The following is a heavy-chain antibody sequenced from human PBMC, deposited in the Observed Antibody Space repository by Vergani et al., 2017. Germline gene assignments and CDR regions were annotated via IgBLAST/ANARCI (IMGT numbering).Heavy chain of an antibody. J-gene: IGHJ4*02. Sequence: EVQLVESGGGLVKPGGSLRLSCAASGFTFSSYSMNWVRQAPGKGLEWVSSISSSSSYISYADSVKGRFTISRDNAKNSLYLQMNSLRAEDTAVYYCARDQYCGGDCYSSGDFDYWGQGTLVTVSS. CDR2: ISSSSSYI. D-gene: IGHD2-21*02. CDR3: ARDQYCGGDCYSSGDFDY. V-gene: IGHV3-21*01. CDR1: GFTFSSYS.